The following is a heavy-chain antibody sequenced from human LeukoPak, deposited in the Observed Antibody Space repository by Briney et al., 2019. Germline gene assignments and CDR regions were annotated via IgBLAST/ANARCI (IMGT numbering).Heavy chain of an antibody. V-gene: IGHV3-23*01. CDR3: AKARGYCSGGSCYSGLFDY. CDR1: GFTFSSYA. D-gene: IGHD2-15*01. CDR2: ISGSGGST. J-gene: IGHJ4*02. Sequence: PGGSLRLSCAASGFTFSSYAMSWVRQAPGKGLEWVSAISGSGGSTYYADSVKGRFTISRDNSKNTPYLQMNSLRAEDTAVYYCAKARGYCSGGSCYSGLFDYWGQGTLVTVSS.